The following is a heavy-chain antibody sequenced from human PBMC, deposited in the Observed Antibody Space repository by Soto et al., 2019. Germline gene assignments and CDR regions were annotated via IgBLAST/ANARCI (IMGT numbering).Heavy chain of an antibody. CDR2: IIGIFGTA. J-gene: IGHJ4*02. CDR1: GGTFGSYS. CDR3: ARKQSTAAANDY. Sequence: QVQLVQSGTEVKEPGSSVKVSCKASGGTFGSYSISWVRQAPGQGLEWMGGIIGIFGTANYAQKFQGRVTITADKSTRTAYMELSSLRSEDTAVYYCARKQSTAAANDYWGQGTLVTVSS. V-gene: IGHV1-69*06. D-gene: IGHD6-13*01.